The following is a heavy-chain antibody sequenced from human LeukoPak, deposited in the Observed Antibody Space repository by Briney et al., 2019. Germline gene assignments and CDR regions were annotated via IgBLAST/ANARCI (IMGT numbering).Heavy chain of an antibody. D-gene: IGHD3-3*01. Sequence: GGPLRLSCAASGFTFSSYWMSWVRQAPGKGLEWVANIKEDGGEKYYVDSVKGRFTISRDNAKNSLYLQMNSLRAEDTAVYYCARGGDVLRFLEWSGNNWFDPWGQGTLVTVSA. CDR3: ARGGDVLRFLEWSGNNWFDP. J-gene: IGHJ5*02. CDR1: GFTFSSYW. CDR2: IKEDGGEK. V-gene: IGHV3-7*04.